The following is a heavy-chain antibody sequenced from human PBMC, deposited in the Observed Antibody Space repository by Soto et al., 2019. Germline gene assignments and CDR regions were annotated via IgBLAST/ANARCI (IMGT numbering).Heavy chain of an antibody. CDR1: GYTLTDYY. CDR2: INPKTGDT. D-gene: IGHD1-26*01. CDR3: ARSSGSYSYYGMDV. J-gene: IGHJ6*02. Sequence: QVQLAQSGAEVKKPGASVKFSCKASGYTLTDYYIHWVRPAPGRGLEWMGWINPKTGDTYSAQNFQGRVTTTRDTSIDTGYMELSRLQSDDTAVYYCARSSGSYSYYGMDVWGQGTTLTVSS. V-gene: IGHV1-2*02.